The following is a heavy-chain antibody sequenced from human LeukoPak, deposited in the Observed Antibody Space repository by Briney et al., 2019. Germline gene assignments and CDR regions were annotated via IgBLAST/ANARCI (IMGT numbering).Heavy chain of an antibody. J-gene: IGHJ4*02. Sequence: ASVKVSCKASGYTFTSYGISWVRQAPGQGLEWMGWISAYNGNTNYAQKLQGRVTMTTETSTSTAYMELRSLRSDDTAVYYCARDPAPFGVLPNYFDYWGQGTLVTVSS. CDR2: ISAYNGNT. V-gene: IGHV1-18*01. CDR1: GYTFTSYG. D-gene: IGHD3-3*01. CDR3: ARDPAPFGVLPNYFDY.